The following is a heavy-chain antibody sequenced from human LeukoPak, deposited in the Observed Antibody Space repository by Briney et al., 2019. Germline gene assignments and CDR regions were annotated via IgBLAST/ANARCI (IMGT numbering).Heavy chain of an antibody. J-gene: IGHJ4*02. CDR2: IFPGDSDT. CDR1: GFTFTTYY. D-gene: IGHD2-2*01. CDR3: ARTFQLTQIAY. Sequence: GEALKISCKGSGFTFTTYYIGWVRQMPGKGLEWMGIIFPGDSDTRYSPSFQGQVTISADKSSITAYLQWSSLKASDTAIYYCARTFQLTQIAYWGEGTLVTVSS. V-gene: IGHV5-51*01.